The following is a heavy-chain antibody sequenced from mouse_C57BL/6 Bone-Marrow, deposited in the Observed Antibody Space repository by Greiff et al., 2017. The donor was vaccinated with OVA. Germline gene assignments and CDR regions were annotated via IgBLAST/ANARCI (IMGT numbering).Heavy chain of an antibody. CDR2: IDPNNGGT. CDR3: ASGVDGYPRYFDV. Sequence: EVQLQQSGPELVKPGASVKISCKASGYTFTDYYMNWVKQSHGKSLEWIGDIDPNNGGTSYNQKFKGKATLTVDKSTSTAYMELRSLTSEDSAVYYCASGVDGYPRYFDVWGTGTTVTVSS. CDR1: GYTFTDYY. J-gene: IGHJ1*03. D-gene: IGHD2-2*01. V-gene: IGHV1-26*01.